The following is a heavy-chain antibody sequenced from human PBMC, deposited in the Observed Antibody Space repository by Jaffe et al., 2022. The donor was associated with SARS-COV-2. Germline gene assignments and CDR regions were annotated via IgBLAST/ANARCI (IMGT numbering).Heavy chain of an antibody. V-gene: IGHV4-39*01. CDR2: IYYSGST. J-gene: IGHJ4*02. Sequence: QLQLQESGPGLVKPSETLSLTCTVSGGSISSSSYYWGWIRQPPGKGLEWIGSIYYSGSTYYNPSLKSRVTISVDTSKNQFSLKLSSVTAADTAVYYCARRTSGGSCYVDYWGQGTLVTVSS. CDR1: GGSISSSSYY. D-gene: IGHD2-15*01. CDR3: ARRTSGGSCYVDY.